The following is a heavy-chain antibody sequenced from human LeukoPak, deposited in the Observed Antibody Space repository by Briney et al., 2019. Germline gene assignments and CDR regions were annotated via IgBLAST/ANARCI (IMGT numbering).Heavy chain of an antibody. CDR3: AKGVPGYSSGWLDY. V-gene: IGHV3-23*01. D-gene: IGHD6-19*01. CDR1: GFTFSSYA. Sequence: GGSLRLSCAASGFTFSSYAMSWVRQAPGKGLEWVSAISGSGGSTYYAGSVKGRFTISRDNSKNTLYLQMNSLRAEDTAVYYCAKGVPGYSSGWLDYWGQGTLVTVSS. CDR2: ISGSGGST. J-gene: IGHJ4*02.